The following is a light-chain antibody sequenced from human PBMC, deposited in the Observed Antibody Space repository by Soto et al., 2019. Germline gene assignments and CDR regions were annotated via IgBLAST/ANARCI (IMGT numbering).Light chain of an antibody. J-gene: IGLJ1*01. V-gene: IGLV2-14*01. CDR3: SSYTSSYV. Sequence: QSALTQPASLSGSPGQSITISCTGTSSDIGAYDYVSWFQQHPGKAPKLMISEVNNRPSGVSNRFSGSKSGNTAYLTISGLQVEDEAEYYCSSYTSSYVFGTGTKVTVL. CDR1: SSDIGAYDY. CDR2: EVN.